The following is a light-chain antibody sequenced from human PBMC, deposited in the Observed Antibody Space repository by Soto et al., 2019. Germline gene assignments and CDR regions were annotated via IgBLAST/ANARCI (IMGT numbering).Light chain of an antibody. Sequence: EIVMTQSPLSLTVTPGEPASISCKSSQSLQHNNGNTLLDWYMQKPGQSPQLLIYLASRRAPGAHDRVCRRGSGTVFTLSISTVEADGAAIYCCMQAIQTPQTFGEGTKLDI. V-gene: IGKV2-28*01. J-gene: IGKJ1*01. CDR3: MQAIQTPQT. CDR2: LAS. CDR1: QSLQHNNGNTL.